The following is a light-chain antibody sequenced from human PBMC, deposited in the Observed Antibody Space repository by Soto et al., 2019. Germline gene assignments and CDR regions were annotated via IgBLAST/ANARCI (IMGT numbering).Light chain of an antibody. CDR2: DAS. CDR1: QTVTNH. Sequence: EIVLPQSPATPSLSPGGRATLSCRASQTVTNHLAWYQQKAGQAPRLLIFDASTRASGIPPRFSGSGSGTDFTLTISRVDPDDFAVYYCQQRMNWPLTFGGGTKVDI. V-gene: IGKV3-11*01. CDR3: QQRMNWPLT. J-gene: IGKJ4*01.